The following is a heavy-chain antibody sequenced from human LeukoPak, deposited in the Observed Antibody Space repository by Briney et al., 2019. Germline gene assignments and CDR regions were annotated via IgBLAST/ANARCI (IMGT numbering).Heavy chain of an antibody. Sequence: GGSLRLSCAASGFTFSSYSMNWVRQAPGKGLEWVSSISSSSSYIYYADSVKGRFTISRDNAKNSLYLQMNSLRAEDTAVYYCARSLVDYYDSSALDYWGQGTLVTVSS. D-gene: IGHD3-22*01. V-gene: IGHV3-21*01. CDR3: ARSLVDYYDSSALDY. J-gene: IGHJ4*02. CDR1: GFTFSSYS. CDR2: ISSSSSYI.